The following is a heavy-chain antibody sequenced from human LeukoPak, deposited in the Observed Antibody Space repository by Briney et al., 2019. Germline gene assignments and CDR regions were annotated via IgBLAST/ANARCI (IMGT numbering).Heavy chain of an antibody. CDR2: ISYDGSNK. V-gene: IGHV3-30*04. J-gene: IGHJ4*02. CDR1: GFTFSSYA. D-gene: IGHD3-10*01. CDR3: ARDSGGTMVRGVIINYFDY. Sequence: PGGSLRLSCAASGFTFSSYAMHWVRQAPGKGLEWVAVISYDGSNKYYADSVKGRFTISRDNSKNTLYLQMNSLRAEDTAVYYCARDSGGTMVRGVIINYFDYWGQGTLVTVSS.